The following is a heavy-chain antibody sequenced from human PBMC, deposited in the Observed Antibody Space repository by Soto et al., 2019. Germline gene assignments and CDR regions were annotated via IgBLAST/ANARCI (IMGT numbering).Heavy chain of an antibody. V-gene: IGHV1-2*02. J-gene: IGHJ4*02. CDR1: GYTFTAYY. D-gene: IGHD6-6*01. CDR2: INPNTRDT. CDR3: ARDRPPDY. Sequence: QVQLVQSGAEVKKPGASVKVSCKASGYTFTAYYIHWVRQAPGQGLEWVGWINPNTRDTYYGQKFQGRVTMTRDTSITTAYMELSSLTSDDTAAYYCARDRPPDYWGQGTLVTVSS.